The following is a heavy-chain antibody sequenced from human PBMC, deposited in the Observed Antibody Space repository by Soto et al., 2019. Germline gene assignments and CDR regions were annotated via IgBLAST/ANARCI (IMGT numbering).Heavy chain of an antibody. Sequence: SETLSLTCAVYGGSFSGYYWTWIRQPPGTGLEWIGEINHSGSTNYNPSLKSRVTISVDNAKNSVYLQINSLRVEDTAVYYCARDEQHDVGRRFDPWGQGTLVTVSP. CDR2: INHSGST. V-gene: IGHV4-34*01. J-gene: IGHJ5*02. CDR3: ARDEQHDVGRRFDP. D-gene: IGHD1-1*01. CDR1: GGSFSGYY.